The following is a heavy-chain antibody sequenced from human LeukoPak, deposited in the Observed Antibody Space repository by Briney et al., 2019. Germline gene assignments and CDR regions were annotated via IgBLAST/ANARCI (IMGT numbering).Heavy chain of an antibody. CDR1: GFTFSGYN. CDR2: IGGSGATT. D-gene: IGHD5-12*01. V-gene: IGHV3-23*01. J-gene: IGHJ4*02. Sequence: GGSLRLSCAASGFTFSGYNMHWVRQPTGKGLEWVSAIGGSGATTYYVDSVKGRFTISRDNSKNTLYLQINSLIAEDTAVYYCASSRWLRHFDYWGQGTLVTVSS. CDR3: ASSRWLRHFDY.